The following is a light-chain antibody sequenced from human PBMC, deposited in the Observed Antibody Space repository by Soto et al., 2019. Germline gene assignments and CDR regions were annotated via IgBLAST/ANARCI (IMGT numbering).Light chain of an antibody. Sequence: EIVMPQSPATLSVSPGERATLSCRASQSVSANLAWYQQRPGQAPRLLIYGASIRAAGIPARISGSGSGTEITLTIRSLQSEDFAVYSCQQYKNWPLTFGGGTKVETK. CDR3: QQYKNWPLT. CDR1: QSVSAN. V-gene: IGKV3-15*01. J-gene: IGKJ4*01. CDR2: GAS.